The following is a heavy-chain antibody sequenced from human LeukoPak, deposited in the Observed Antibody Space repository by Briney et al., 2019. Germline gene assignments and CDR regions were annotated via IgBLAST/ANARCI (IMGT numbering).Heavy chain of an antibody. CDR1: GYTFTNYW. Sequence: GESLKISCKGSGYTFTNYWIGWVRQLPGKGLEYMGIIYLGDSDTRYSPSFQGQVTISADKSISTAYLQWSSLRASDTAMYYCARRGDGYNLGWFDPWGQGTLVTVSS. CDR3: ARRGDGYNLGWFDP. V-gene: IGHV5-51*01. J-gene: IGHJ5*02. D-gene: IGHD5-24*01. CDR2: IYLGDSDT.